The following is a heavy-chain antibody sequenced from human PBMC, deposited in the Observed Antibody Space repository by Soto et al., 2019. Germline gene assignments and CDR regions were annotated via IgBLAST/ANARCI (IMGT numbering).Heavy chain of an antibody. CDR2: IYWDDDK. CDR1: GFSLSTREMS. Sequence: QITLKESGPTVVNPTQPLTLTCTFSGFSLSTREMSVGWIRQPPGKALEWLALIYWDDDKRYSPSLKSRLTITKDTSKNHVVLTMTNMDPVDTATYYCAHFYASVRGVIEAFDIWGQGIMVTVSS. V-gene: IGHV2-5*02. D-gene: IGHD3-10*01. J-gene: IGHJ3*02. CDR3: AHFYASVRGVIEAFDI.